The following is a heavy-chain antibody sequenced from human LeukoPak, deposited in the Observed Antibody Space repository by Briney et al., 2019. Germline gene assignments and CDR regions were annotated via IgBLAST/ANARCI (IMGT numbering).Heavy chain of an antibody. V-gene: IGHV3-30-3*01. Sequence: PGGSLRLSCAASGFTFSSYAMHWVRQAPGKGLEWVAVISYDGSNKYYADSVKGRFTISRDNSKNTLYLQMNSLRAEDTAVYYCAKDGVATGLTHFDYWGQGTLVTVSS. CDR2: ISYDGSNK. D-gene: IGHD5-12*01. CDR1: GFTFSSYA. J-gene: IGHJ4*02. CDR3: AKDGVATGLTHFDY.